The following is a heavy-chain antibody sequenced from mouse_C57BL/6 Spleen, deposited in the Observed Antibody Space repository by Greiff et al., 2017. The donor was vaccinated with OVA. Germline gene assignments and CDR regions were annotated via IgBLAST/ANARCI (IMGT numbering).Heavy chain of an antibody. V-gene: IGHV10-1*01. CDR1: GFSFNTYA. CDR3: VRHSPDGYDVGRGSDYYAMDY. D-gene: IGHD2-2*01. Sequence: EVPLVESGGGLVQPKGSLKLSCAASGFSFNTYAMNWVRPAPGQGLEWVARIRSKSNNYATYYADSVKDRFTISRDDSESMLYLQMNNLKTEDTAMYYCVRHSPDGYDVGRGSDYYAMDYWGQGTSVTVSS. CDR2: IRSKSNNYAT. J-gene: IGHJ4*01.